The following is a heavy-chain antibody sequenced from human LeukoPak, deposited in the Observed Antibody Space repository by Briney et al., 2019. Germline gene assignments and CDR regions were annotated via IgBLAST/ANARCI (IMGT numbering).Heavy chain of an antibody. V-gene: IGHV3-21*01. J-gene: IGHJ3*02. D-gene: IGHD7-27*01. CDR1: GFTFSSYS. CDR3: ARIKTGVFGAFDI. CDR2: ISSSSSYI. Sequence: GGSLRLSCAASGFTFSSYSMNWVRQAPGKGLEWVSSISSSSSYIYYADSVKGRFTISRDNAKNSLYLQMNSLRAEDTAVYYCARIKTGVFGAFDIWGQGTMVTVSS.